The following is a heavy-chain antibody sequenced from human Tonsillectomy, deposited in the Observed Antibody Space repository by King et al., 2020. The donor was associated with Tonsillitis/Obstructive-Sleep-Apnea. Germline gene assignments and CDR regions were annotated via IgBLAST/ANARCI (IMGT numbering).Heavy chain of an antibody. Sequence: EVQLVESGGGLVKPGGSLRLPCAASGFPFGNAWMNWVGQAPGRGREGSARIKSKTEVGTTDYAAPVKGRFTISRDDSKNTLYLQMNSLKTEDTAVYYCTTDGKIVGAKGFGYWGQGTLVTVSS. V-gene: IGHV3-15*07. CDR1: GFPFGNAW. J-gene: IGHJ4*02. CDR3: TTDGKIVGAKGFGY. CDR2: IKSKTEVGTT. D-gene: IGHD1-26*01.